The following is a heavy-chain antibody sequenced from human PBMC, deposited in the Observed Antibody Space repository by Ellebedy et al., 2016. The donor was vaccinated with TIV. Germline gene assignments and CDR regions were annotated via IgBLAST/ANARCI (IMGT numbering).Heavy chain of an antibody. Sequence: GGSLRLSXSASGFSFSSYAMHWVRQAPGKGLEYLSGISSDGGSTYYADSVKGRFTISRDNSKSTLYLQMSSLRVEDMAVYYCVKGQGYYGSGTYEALDYWGQGTLVTVSS. CDR1: GFSFSSYA. CDR3: VKGQGYYGSGTYEALDY. J-gene: IGHJ4*02. CDR2: ISSDGGST. V-gene: IGHV3-64D*06. D-gene: IGHD3-10*01.